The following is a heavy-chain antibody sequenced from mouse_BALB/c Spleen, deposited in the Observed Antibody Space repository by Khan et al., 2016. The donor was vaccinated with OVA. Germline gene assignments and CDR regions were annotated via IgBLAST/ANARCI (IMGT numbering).Heavy chain of an antibody. CDR2: ISYSGRT. Sequence: EVQLQESGPGLVKPSQSLSLTCTVTGYSITSDYAWNWIRQFPGNKLEWVGYISYSGRTSYNPSLKSRISITRDTSKNQFFLPLSSVTTEDTATYYGARSVTITTVVATDFDYWGQGTTLTVSS. CDR3: ARSVTITTVVATDFDY. J-gene: IGHJ2*01. CDR1: GYSITSDYA. V-gene: IGHV3-2*02. D-gene: IGHD1-1*01.